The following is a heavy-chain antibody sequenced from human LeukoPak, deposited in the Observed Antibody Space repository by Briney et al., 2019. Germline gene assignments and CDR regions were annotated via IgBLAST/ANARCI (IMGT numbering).Heavy chain of an antibody. Sequence: GASVKASCKASGYTFTSYAMNWVRQAPGQGLEWMGWINTNTGKPTYAQGFTGRFVFSLDSSVSTAYLQINSLNAEGTAVYYCAGAASLDYWGQGTLVTVSS. CDR3: AGAASLDY. CDR1: GYTFTSYA. V-gene: IGHV7-4-1*02. D-gene: IGHD2-2*01. J-gene: IGHJ4*02. CDR2: INTNTGKP.